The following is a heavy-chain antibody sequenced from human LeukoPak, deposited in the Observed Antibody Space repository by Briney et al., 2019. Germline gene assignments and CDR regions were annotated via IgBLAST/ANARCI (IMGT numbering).Heavy chain of an antibody. CDR3: ARQIAVAGEWAFDI. CDR1: GGSISSGIYF. D-gene: IGHD6-19*01. CDR2: INSRGST. V-gene: IGHV4-39*01. J-gene: IGHJ3*02. Sequence: SETLSLTCTVSGGSISSGIYFWIWIRQPPGMGLEWIGSINSRGSTYYNPSLKSRVTISVDTSNNQFSLKLSSVTAADTALYYCARQIAVAGEWAFDIWGQGTMVTVSS.